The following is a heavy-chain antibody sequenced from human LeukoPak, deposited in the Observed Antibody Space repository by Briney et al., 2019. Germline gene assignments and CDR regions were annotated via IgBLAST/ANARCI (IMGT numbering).Heavy chain of an antibody. CDR2: ISSTSTTM. D-gene: IGHD4-17*01. J-gene: IGHJ4*02. CDR1: GFTFSSYS. Sequence: GGSLRLSCAASGFTFSSYSMDWVRQAPGKGLEWVSYISSTSTTMYYADSAKGRFTVARDNAKMSLFLQMNSLTDEDTAVYYCAREGDYGDPDFWGQGTLVSVSS. CDR3: AREGDYGDPDF. V-gene: IGHV3-48*02.